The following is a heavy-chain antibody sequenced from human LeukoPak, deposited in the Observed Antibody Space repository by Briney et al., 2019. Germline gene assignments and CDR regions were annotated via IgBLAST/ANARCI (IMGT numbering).Heavy chain of an antibody. J-gene: IGHJ3*02. CDR2: INESGGST. CDR1: GFTFGFTSNNYA. D-gene: IGHD1-26*01. V-gene: IGHV3-23*01. Sequence: GGSLRLSCAASGFTFGFTSNNYAMNWVRQAPGKGLEWVSTINESGGSTYYPDSVNGRFTISRDNSKNTLYLQMNSLRVEDTAVYYCAREGVGGFNDAFDIWGQGTMVTVSS. CDR3: AREGVGGFNDAFDI.